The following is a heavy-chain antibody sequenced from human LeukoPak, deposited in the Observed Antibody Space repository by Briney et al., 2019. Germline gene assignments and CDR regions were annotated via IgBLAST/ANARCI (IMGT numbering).Heavy chain of an antibody. D-gene: IGHD6-19*01. CDR3: ARDLGLAVAGTPAGYYYGMDV. Sequence: TGGSLRLSCAASGFTFSSYSMNWVRQAPGKGLKWVSSISSSSSYIYYADSVKGRFTISRDNAKNSLYLQMNSLRAEDTAVYYCARDLGLAVAGTPAGYYYGMDVWGQGTTVTVSS. CDR2: ISSSSSYI. V-gene: IGHV3-21*01. J-gene: IGHJ6*02. CDR1: GFTFSSYS.